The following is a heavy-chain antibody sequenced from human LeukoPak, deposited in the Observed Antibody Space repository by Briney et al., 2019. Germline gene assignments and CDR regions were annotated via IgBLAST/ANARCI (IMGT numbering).Heavy chain of an antibody. Sequence: GGSLRLSCAASGFTFNSYAMYWVRQAPGKGLEWVSGIFGSGGSAHYADSVKGRFTISRDNSKNTVYLQMDSLRAEDTAVYYCARDHLGDSYSDYWGQGTLVTVSS. D-gene: IGHD3-10*01. CDR3: ARDHLGDSYSDY. V-gene: IGHV3-23*01. J-gene: IGHJ4*02. CDR1: GFTFNSYA. CDR2: IFGSGGSA.